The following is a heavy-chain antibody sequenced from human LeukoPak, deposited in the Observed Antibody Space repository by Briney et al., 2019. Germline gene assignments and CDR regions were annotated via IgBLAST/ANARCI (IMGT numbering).Heavy chain of an antibody. J-gene: IGHJ4*02. CDR1: GFTFDDYA. V-gene: IGHV3-9*01. Sequence: GGSLRLSCAASGFTFDDYAMHWVRQAPGKGLGWVSGISWNSGSIGYADSVKGRFTISRDNAKNSLYLQMNSLRAEDTALYYCAKEDSSGWYYFDYWGQGTLVTVSS. D-gene: IGHD6-19*01. CDR3: AKEDSSGWYYFDY. CDR2: ISWNSGSI.